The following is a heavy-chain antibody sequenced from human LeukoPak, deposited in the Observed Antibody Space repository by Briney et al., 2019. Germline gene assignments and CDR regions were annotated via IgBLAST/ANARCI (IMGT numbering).Heavy chain of an antibody. V-gene: IGHV1-18*01. CDR1: GYTFTSYG. CDR2: ISAYNGNT. CDR3: ARAHVVLLWFGELLSHYYGMDV. D-gene: IGHD3-10*01. J-gene: IGHJ6*02. Sequence: ASVKVSCKASGYTFTSYGISWVRQAPGQGLEWMGWISAYNGNTNYAQKLQGRVTMTTDTSTSTAYMELRSLRSDDTAVYYCARAHVVLLWFGELLSHYYGMDVWGQGTTVTVSS.